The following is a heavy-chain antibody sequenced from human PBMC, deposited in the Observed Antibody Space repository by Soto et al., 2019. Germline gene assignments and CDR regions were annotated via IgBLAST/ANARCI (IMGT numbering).Heavy chain of an antibody. V-gene: IGHV3-33*03. CDR2: IWYDGSQR. J-gene: IGHJ6*01. CDR3: VSWMEPSNNYGLDV. D-gene: IGHD1-26*01. CDR1: GFIFRKFG. Sequence: QVQLVESGGGVVQPGTSLRLSCVGSGFIFRKFGMHWVRQAPGKAPEWVALIWYDGSQRYYGDSVKGRFTISRDNSMNAVYLQMSSLRAEDTATYCCVSWMEPSNNYGLDVW.